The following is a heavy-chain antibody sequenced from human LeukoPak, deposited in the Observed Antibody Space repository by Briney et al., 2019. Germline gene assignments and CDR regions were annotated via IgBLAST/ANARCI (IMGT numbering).Heavy chain of an antibody. CDR2: ISSSSSYI. Sequence: GGSLRLSCAASGFTFSSYSMNWVRQAPGKGLEWVSSISSSSSYIYYADSVKGRFTISRDNAKNSLYLQMNSLRADDTAVYYCASYVETMSYTAMVTGDYWGQGTLVTVSS. CDR1: GFTFSSYS. D-gene: IGHD5-18*01. V-gene: IGHV3-21*01. J-gene: IGHJ4*02. CDR3: ASYVETMSYTAMVTGDY.